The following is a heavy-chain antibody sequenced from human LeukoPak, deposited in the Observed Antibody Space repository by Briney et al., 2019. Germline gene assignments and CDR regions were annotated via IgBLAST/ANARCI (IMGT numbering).Heavy chain of an antibody. J-gene: IGHJ4*02. CDR1: GFTFSSYA. V-gene: IGHV3-23*01. D-gene: IGHD4-11*01. CDR2: ISGSGGST. Sequence: PGGSLRLSCAASGFTFSSYAMSWARQAPGKGLEWVSAISGSGGSTYYADSVKGRFTISRDNSKNTLYLQMNSLRAEDTAVYYCAKDSLTVTSHPETAFDYWGQGTLVTVSS. CDR3: AKDSLTVTSHPETAFDY.